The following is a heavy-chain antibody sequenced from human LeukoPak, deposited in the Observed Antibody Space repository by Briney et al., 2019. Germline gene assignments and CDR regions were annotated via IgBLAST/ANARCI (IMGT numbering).Heavy chain of an antibody. CDR3: AREPLGYCSSTSCSHIGELGFDP. D-gene: IGHD2-2*01. V-gene: IGHV1-18*01. CDR1: GYTFTSYG. CDR2: ISAYNGNT. J-gene: IGHJ5*02. Sequence: ASVKVSCKASGYTFTSYGISWVRQAPGQGLEWMGWISAYNGNTNYAQKLQGRVTMTTDTSTSTAYMKLRSLRSDDTAVYYCAREPLGYCSSTSCSHIGELGFDPWGQGTLVTVSS.